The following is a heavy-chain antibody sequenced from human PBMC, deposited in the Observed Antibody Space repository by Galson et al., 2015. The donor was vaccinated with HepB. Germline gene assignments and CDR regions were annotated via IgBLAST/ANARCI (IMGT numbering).Heavy chain of an antibody. Sequence: QSGAEVKKPGASVKVSCKASGYTFTSYGIGCMRQAPGQGLEWMGWISAYNGNTEYAQKLQGRVTMTTDTSTSTAYMELRSLRSDDTAVYYCALSRDGYNWGYWGQGTLVTVSS. CDR1: GYTFTSYG. D-gene: IGHD5-24*01. CDR3: ALSRDGYNWGY. J-gene: IGHJ4*02. V-gene: IGHV1-18*04. CDR2: ISAYNGNT.